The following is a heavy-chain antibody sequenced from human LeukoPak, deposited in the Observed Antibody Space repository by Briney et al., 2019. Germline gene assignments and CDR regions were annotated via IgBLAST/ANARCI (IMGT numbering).Heavy chain of an antibody. V-gene: IGHV4-61*02. CDR2: IYTSGST. CDR1: GGSISSGSYY. Sequence: SETLSLTCTVSGGSISSGSYYWSWIRQPAGKRLEWIGRIYTSGSTNYNPSLKSRVTISVDTSKNQFSLKLSSVTAADTAVYYCASLGIAAAGTSYYYYYYMDVWGKGTTVTVSS. CDR3: ASLGIAAAGTSYYYYYYMDV. D-gene: IGHD6-13*01. J-gene: IGHJ6*03.